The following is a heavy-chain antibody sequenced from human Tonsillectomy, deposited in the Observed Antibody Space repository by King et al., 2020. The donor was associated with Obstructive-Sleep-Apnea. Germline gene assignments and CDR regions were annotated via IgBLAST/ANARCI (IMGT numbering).Heavy chain of an antibody. V-gene: IGHV4-4*02. D-gene: IGHD6-19*01. CDR1: GDSISNSKW. CDR2: IYHSGST. Sequence: VQLQESGPGLVKPSGTLSLTCTVSGDSISNSKWWSWVRQPPGKGLEWIWEIYHSGSTNYSPSLSSRVTISEDKSKNQVSLKLNSVTAADTAVYYCAGAPDYSRGWPGYYFDYWGQGTLVTVSS. J-gene: IGHJ4*02. CDR3: AGAPDYSRGWPGYYFDY.